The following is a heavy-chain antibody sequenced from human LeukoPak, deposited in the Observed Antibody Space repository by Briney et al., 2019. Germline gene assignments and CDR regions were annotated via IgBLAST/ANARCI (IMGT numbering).Heavy chain of an antibody. CDR1: GFTFSSYA. Sequence: GGSLRLSCAASGFTFSSYAMSWVRQAPGKGLEWVSAISGSGGSTYYADSVKGRFTISRDNSKNTLYLQMNSLRAEDTAVYYCAKDYYYDSSGYYYYYYYYMDVWGKGTTVTVSS. D-gene: IGHD3-22*01. CDR3: AKDYYYDSSGYYYYYYYYMDV. CDR2: ISGSGGST. V-gene: IGHV3-23*01. J-gene: IGHJ6*03.